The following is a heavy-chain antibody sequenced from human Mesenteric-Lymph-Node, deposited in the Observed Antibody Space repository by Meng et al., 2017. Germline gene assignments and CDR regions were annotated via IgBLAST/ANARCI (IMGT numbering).Heavy chain of an antibody. CDR3: AMGGTLGQLVSWFDP. D-gene: IGHD6-6*01. CDR1: GVSMNKGVW. V-gene: IGHV4-4*02. J-gene: IGHJ5*02. Sequence: VQLEESGPELVKSLKTLSLTCVAWGVSMNKGVWWSWIRQAPGRGLELIGDIHYSGSTHYDPTLQSRVTMSVDKSKYQFSLSLTSVSAADTAFYYCAMGGTLGQLVSWFDPWGQGTLVTVSS. CDR2: IHYSGST.